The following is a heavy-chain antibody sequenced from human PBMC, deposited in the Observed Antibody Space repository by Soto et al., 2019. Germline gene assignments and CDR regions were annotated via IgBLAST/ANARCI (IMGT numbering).Heavy chain of an antibody. Sequence: GGSLRLSCAASGFTLINFGMHWVRQAPGKGLEWVAVTSYDGNREYYADSVKGRFAVSRDNSKNALYLQMNSLRAEDTAVYYCAKRDRSSFIDAFDVWGQGTRVTVSS. D-gene: IGHD6-13*01. CDR3: AKRDRSSFIDAFDV. J-gene: IGHJ3*01. V-gene: IGHV3-30*18. CDR2: TSYDGNRE. CDR1: GFTLINFG.